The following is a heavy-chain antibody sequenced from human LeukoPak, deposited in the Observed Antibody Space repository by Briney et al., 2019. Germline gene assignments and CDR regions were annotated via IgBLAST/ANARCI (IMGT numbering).Heavy chain of an antibody. V-gene: IGHV3-9*01. CDR2: ISWNSISL. Sequence: PGRSLRLSCAASGFTFDDYAMHWVRQAPGKGLEWVSGISWNSISLGYADSVKGRFTISRDNAKNSLYLQMNSLRVEDTASYYCTKDGFSGSGAYPYCFDYWGQGTLVTVSS. D-gene: IGHD3-10*01. J-gene: IGHJ4*02. CDR3: TKDGFSGSGAYPYCFDY. CDR1: GFTFDDYA.